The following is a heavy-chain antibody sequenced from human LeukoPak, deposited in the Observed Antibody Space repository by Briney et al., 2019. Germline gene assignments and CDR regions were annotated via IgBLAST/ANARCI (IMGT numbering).Heavy chain of an antibody. CDR1: GFSFGDDA. D-gene: IGHD4-17*01. J-gene: IGHJ4*02. Sequence: GRPLRLSCRASGFSFGDDAWSWFRQAPGRGVEVVSFFRKKDYGEITDYAASVRGRFTISRDDAKSTAYLQMNSLEIEDTALYYCSRGLHDYGDSNYYFDQWGRGTQVTVSS. V-gene: IGHV3-49*03. CDR3: SRGLHDYGDSNYYFDQ. CDR2: FRKKDYGEIT.